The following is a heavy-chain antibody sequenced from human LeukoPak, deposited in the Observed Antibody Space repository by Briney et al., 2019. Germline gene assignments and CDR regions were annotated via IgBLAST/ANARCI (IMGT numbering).Heavy chain of an antibody. CDR1: GYTFTSYY. CDR3: ARVYYYDDSSGILTLYFDY. Sequence: ASVKVFCKTSGYTFTSYYMHWVRQAPGQGLEWMGWVNPTSGGTNYAQKFQGRVTMTRDTSISTAYMELSRLRSDDTAVYYCARVYYYDDSSGILTLYFDYWGQGTLVTVSS. V-gene: IGHV1-2*02. CDR2: VNPTSGGT. J-gene: IGHJ4*02. D-gene: IGHD3-22*01.